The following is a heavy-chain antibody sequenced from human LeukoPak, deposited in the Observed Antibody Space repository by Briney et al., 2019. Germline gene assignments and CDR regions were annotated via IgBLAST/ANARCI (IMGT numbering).Heavy chain of an antibody. D-gene: IGHD5/OR15-5a*01. V-gene: IGHV3-21*01. CDR2: ISSSSSYI. J-gene: IGHJ6*03. Sequence: GGSLRLSRAASGFTFRSYSMNWVRQAPAKGLEWVSSISSSSSYIYYADSLKGRFTISRDNAKNSLYLQMNSLRAEDTAVYYCAREASTAGYYMDVWGKGTTVTVSS. CDR3: AREASTAGYYMDV. CDR1: GFTFRSYS.